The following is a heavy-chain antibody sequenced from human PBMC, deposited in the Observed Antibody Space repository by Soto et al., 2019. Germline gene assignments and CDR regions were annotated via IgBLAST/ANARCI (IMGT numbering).Heavy chain of an antibody. CDR2: IYYSGST. V-gene: IGHV4-39*01. D-gene: IGHD3-10*01. CDR1: GGSISSSSYY. J-gene: IGHJ6*02. CDR3: ARRPALTMVRGGIGMDV. Sequence: PSETLSLTCTVSGGSISSSSYYWGWIRQPPGKGLEWIGSIYYSGSTYYNPSLKSRVTISVDTSKNQFSLKLSSVTAADTAVYYCARRPALTMVRGGIGMDVWGQGTTVTVSS.